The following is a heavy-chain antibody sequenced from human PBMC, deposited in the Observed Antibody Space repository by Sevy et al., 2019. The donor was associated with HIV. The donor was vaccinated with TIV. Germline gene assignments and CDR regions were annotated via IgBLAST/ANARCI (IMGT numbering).Heavy chain of an antibody. CDR2: ISSSSSTI. Sequence: GESLKISCAASGFTFSSYSMNWVRQAPGKGLEWVSYISSSSSTIYYADSVKGRFTISRDNAKNSLYLQMNSLRAEDTAVYYCARATMIVVVITDPDAFDIWGQGTMVTVS. CDR1: GFTFSSYS. CDR3: ARATMIVVVITDPDAFDI. D-gene: IGHD3-22*01. V-gene: IGHV3-48*01. J-gene: IGHJ3*02.